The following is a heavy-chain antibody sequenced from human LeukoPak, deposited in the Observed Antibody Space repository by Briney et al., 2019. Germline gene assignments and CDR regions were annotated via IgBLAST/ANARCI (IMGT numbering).Heavy chain of an antibody. V-gene: IGHV3-7*01. CDR1: GFTFSSYW. J-gene: IGHJ5*02. Sequence: GGSLRLSCAASGFTFSSYWMSWVRQAPGKGLEWVAHINQDGSEKYYVDSVKGRFTISRDNAKNSLYLQMNSLRAEDTAVYYCARDDCSSISCYHNWFDPWGQGTLVTVSS. CDR2: INQDGSEK. CDR3: ARDDCSSISCYHNWFDP. D-gene: IGHD2-2*01.